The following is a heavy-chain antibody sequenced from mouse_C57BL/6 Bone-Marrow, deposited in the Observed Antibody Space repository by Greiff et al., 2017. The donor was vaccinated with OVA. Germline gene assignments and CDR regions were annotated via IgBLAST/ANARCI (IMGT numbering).Heavy chain of an antibody. CDR3: ARANWAYYAMDY. D-gene: IGHD4-1*02. CDR1: GYTFTNYW. V-gene: IGHV1-63*01. J-gene: IGHJ4*01. Sequence: VQLQESGAELVRPGTSVKMSCKASGYTFTNYWIGWAKQRPGHGLEWIGDIYPGGGYTNYNEKFKGKATLTADKSSSTAYMQFSSLTSEDSAIYYCARANWAYYAMDYWGQGTSVTVSS. CDR2: IYPGGGYT.